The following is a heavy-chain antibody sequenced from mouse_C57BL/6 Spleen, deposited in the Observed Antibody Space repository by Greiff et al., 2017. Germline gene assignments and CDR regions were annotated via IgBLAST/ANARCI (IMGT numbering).Heavy chain of an antibody. CDR2: IDPSDSYT. J-gene: IGHJ2*01. D-gene: IGHD2-3*01. CDR1: GYTFTSYW. CDR3: ARGRDGYPLDY. V-gene: IGHV1-50*01. Sequence: QVQLQQPGAELVKPGASVKLSCKASGYTFTSYWMQWVKQRPGQGLEWIGEIDPSDSYTNYNQKFKGKATLTVDTSSSTAYMQLSSLTSEDAAVYYCARGRDGYPLDYWGQGTTLTVSS.